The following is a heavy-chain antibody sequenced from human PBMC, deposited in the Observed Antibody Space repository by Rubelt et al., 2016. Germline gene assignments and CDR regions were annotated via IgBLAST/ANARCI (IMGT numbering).Heavy chain of an antibody. D-gene: IGHD3-22*01. V-gene: IGHV4-59*12. CDR1: GGSIIPYC. CDR2: IYYSGST. Sequence: QVQLQESGPGLVKPSETLSLTCTVSGGSIIPYCWSWIRQPPGKGLEWIGSIYYSGSTYYNPSLKSRVIISVDMSTNQISLKLSSVTAADTAAYYGAGAEDYESSWSDPWGQGTLVTVSS. CDR3: AGAEDYESSWSDP. J-gene: IGHJ5*02.